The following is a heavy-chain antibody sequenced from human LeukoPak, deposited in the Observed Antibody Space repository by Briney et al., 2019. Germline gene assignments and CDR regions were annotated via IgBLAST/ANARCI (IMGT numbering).Heavy chain of an antibody. CDR2: FDPEDGET. Sequence: ASVTVSCKVSGYTLTELSMHWVRQAPGKGLEWMGGFDPEDGETIYAQKFQGRVTMTEDTSTDTAYMELSSLRSEDTAVYYCATINFARFGELTQFDYWGQGTLVTVSS. CDR3: ATINFARFGELTQFDY. V-gene: IGHV1-24*01. CDR1: GYTLTELS. D-gene: IGHD3-10*01. J-gene: IGHJ4*02.